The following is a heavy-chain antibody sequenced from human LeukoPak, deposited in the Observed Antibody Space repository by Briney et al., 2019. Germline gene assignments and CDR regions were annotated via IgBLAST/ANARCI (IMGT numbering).Heavy chain of an antibody. J-gene: IGHJ6*02. D-gene: IGHD2-15*01. CDR2: INPSGGST. CDR1: GYTFTSDY. CDR3: ARDSEDCSGGSCYQYYYYYYGMDV. V-gene: IGHV1-46*01. Sequence: ASVKAACKASGYTFTSDYMHWVLHAPGQGLEWMGIINPSGGSTSYAQKFQGRVTMTRDTSTSTVYMELSSLRSEDTAVYYCARDSEDCSGGSCYQYYYYYYGMDVWGQGTTVTVSS.